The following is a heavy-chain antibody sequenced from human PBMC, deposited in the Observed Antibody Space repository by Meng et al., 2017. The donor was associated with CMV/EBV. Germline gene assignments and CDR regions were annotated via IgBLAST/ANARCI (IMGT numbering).Heavy chain of an antibody. J-gene: IGHJ4*02. D-gene: IGHD3-22*01. V-gene: IGHV4-34*01. CDR1: SFSGYY. Sequence: SFSGYYWSWIRQPPGKGLEWIGEINHSGSTNYNPSLKSRVTISVDTSKNQFSLKLSSVTAADTAVYYCARGDYYDSSGYYLRTLFGYWGQGTLVTVSS. CDR3: ARGDYYDSSGYYLRTLFGY. CDR2: INHSGST.